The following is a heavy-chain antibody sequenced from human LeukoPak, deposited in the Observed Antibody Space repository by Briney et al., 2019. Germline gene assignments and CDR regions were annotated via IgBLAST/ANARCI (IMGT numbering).Heavy chain of an antibody. CDR2: IKHNGDEL. D-gene: IGHD3-16*01. CDR1: GFTFSSYW. V-gene: IGHV3-7*01. J-gene: IGHJ4*02. Sequence: GGSLRLSCAASGFTFSSYWMTWVRQAPGKGLEWVANIKHNGDELNYVDSVEDRFTISRDNAKNSLYPHMTSLRAEDTAVYYCARELRTFDSWGQGTLVTVSS. CDR3: ARELRTFDS.